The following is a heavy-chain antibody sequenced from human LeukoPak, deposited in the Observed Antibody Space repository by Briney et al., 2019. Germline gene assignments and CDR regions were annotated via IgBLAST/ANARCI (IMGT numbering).Heavy chain of an antibody. CDR3: ARSNSGYSKHYYFYMDI. J-gene: IGHJ6*03. CDR2: IYYSGTT. CDR1: GASISSYF. V-gene: IGHV4-59*01. Sequence: SETLSLTCSVSGASISSYFWSWIRQPPGKGLEWIGYIYYSGTTNYNPSLKSRIAISLDTSKKQFSLRMRSVTAADTAVYYCARSNSGYSKHYYFYMDIGGKGSTVTVSS. D-gene: IGHD3-22*01.